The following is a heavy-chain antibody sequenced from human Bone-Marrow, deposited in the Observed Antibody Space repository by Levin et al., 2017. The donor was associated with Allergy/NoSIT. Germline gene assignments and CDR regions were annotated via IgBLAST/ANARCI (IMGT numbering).Heavy chain of an antibody. V-gene: IGHV4-61*02. D-gene: IGHD1-14*01. J-gene: IGHJ5*02. CDR2: MFAGGAA. CDR1: GDSINNTNHY. Sequence: PSQTLSLTCTVSGDSINNTNHYWSWIRQPAGKGLEWIGRMFAGGAATYNRSLRSRVTISIDTSKNQFSLKLTSVTAADTAVYYCARDETFNRWHTGWFDPWGQGTLVTVSS. CDR3: ARDETFNRWHTGWFDP.